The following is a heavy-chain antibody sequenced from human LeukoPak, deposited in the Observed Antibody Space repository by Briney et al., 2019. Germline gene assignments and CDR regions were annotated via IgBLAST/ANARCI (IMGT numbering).Heavy chain of an antibody. D-gene: IGHD3-22*01. Sequence: GASVKVSCKASGYTFTSYEINWVRQATGQGLEWVGRMNPNGGKTGYAHKVKGRFTMSRDNSINSVYLELSSLRSEDTAVYYCARPTYYYDDGGGRPVDYWGQGTLVTVSS. CDR1: GYTFTSYE. V-gene: IGHV1-8*01. J-gene: IGHJ4*02. CDR2: MNPNGGKT. CDR3: ARPTYYYDDGGGRPVDY.